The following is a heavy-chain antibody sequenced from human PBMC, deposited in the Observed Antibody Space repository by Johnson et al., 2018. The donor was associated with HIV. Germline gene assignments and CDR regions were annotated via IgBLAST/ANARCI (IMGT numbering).Heavy chain of an antibody. CDR2: IYSGGST. D-gene: IGHD6-6*01. V-gene: IGHV3-66*01. Sequence: VQLVESGGGLVKPGGSLRLSCAASGFTVSSNYMSWVRQAPGKGLEWVSVIYSGGSTYYADSVQGRFTISRDNSKNTLYLQMNSLRVEETAVYYCSLSYSSSSNAFDIWGQGTMVTVSS. CDR1: GFTVSSNY. CDR3: SLSYSSSSNAFDI. J-gene: IGHJ3*02.